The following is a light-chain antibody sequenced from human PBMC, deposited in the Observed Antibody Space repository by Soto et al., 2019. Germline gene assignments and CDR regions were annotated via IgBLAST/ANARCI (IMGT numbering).Light chain of an antibody. CDR2: DAS. Sequence: DIQMTQSPSTLSASVGDRVTITCRASQSISSWLAWYQHKPGKAPKLLIYDASSLERGVPSRFSGSGSGTEFTLTISSLQPDDFATYYCQQYNSYSVTFGQGTRLEIK. V-gene: IGKV1-5*01. CDR1: QSISSW. CDR3: QQYNSYSVT. J-gene: IGKJ5*01.